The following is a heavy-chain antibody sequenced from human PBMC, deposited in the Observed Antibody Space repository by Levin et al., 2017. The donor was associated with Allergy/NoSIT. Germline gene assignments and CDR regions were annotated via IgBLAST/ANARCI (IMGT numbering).Heavy chain of an antibody. J-gene: IGHJ1*01. Sequence: GASVKVSCKASGYTFTGYYMHWVRQAPGQGLEWMGWINPNSGGTNYAQKFQGRVTMTRDTSISTAYMELSRLRSDDTAVYYCARDFIGIAAAGRPVGYFQHWGQGTLVTVSS. D-gene: IGHD6-13*01. V-gene: IGHV1-2*02. CDR2: INPNSGGT. CDR1: GYTFTGYY. CDR3: ARDFIGIAAAGRPVGYFQH.